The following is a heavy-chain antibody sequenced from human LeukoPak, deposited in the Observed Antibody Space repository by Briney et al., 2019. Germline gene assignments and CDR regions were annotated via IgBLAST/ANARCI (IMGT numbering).Heavy chain of an antibody. Sequence: PSETLSLTCTVSGVPISSRSYYWGWIRQPPGKGLEWIGSIYYGGSTYYNPSLKSRVTMSLDTSKSQFSLKLSSVTAADTAVYNCARGVSGSGSLHWFDPWGQGTLVTVSS. V-gene: IGHV4-39*07. CDR1: GVPISSRSYY. CDR2: IYYGGST. CDR3: ARGVSGSGSLHWFDP. J-gene: IGHJ5*02. D-gene: IGHD3-10*01.